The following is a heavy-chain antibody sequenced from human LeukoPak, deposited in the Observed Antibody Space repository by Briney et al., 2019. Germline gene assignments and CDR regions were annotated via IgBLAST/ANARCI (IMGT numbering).Heavy chain of an antibody. J-gene: IGHJ5*02. Sequence: KSPETLSLTCTVSGGSISSSSDYWGWIRQPPGKGLEWIGSIYYSGSSFYSPSLKSRVTISVDTSKNQFSLNLRSVTAADTAVYFCATEVLRGENWFDPRGQGTLVTVSS. V-gene: IGHV4-39*02. CDR1: GGSISSSSDY. CDR2: IYYSGSS. D-gene: IGHD2/OR15-2a*01. CDR3: ATEVLRGENWFDP.